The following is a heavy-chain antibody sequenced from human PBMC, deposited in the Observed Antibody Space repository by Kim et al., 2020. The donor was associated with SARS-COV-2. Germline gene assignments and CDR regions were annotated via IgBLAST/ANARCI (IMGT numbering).Heavy chain of an antibody. CDR1: GFTFSDYY. Sequence: GGSLRLSCAASGFTFSDYYMSWIRQAPGKGLEWVSYISSSSYTNYADSVKGRFTISRDNAKNSLYLQMNSLRAEDTAVYYCARVGYDYVWGSYRDYYYYYGMDGWGQGATVTVSS. V-gene: IGHV3-11*05. CDR3: ARVGYDYVWGSYRDYYYYYGMDG. J-gene: IGHJ6*02. D-gene: IGHD3-16*02. CDR2: ISSSSYT.